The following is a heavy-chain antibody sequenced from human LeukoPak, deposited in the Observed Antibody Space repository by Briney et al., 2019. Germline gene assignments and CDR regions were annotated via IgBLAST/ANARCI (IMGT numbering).Heavy chain of an antibody. CDR1: GFTFSSYA. CDR3: ANLADPYYYYGMDV. J-gene: IGHJ6*02. V-gene: IGHV3-23*01. CDR2: ISGSGGST. Sequence: PGGSLRLSCAASGFTFSSYAMSWVRQAPGKGLEWVSAISGSGGSTYYADSVKGRFTISRDNSKNTLYLQMNSLRAEDTAVYYCANLADPYYYYGMDVWGQGTTVTVSS.